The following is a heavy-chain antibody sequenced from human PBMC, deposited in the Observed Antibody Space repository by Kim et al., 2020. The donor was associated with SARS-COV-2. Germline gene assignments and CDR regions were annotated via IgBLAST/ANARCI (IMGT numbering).Heavy chain of an antibody. CDR1: GGTFSSYA. V-gene: IGHV1-69*13. J-gene: IGHJ4*02. CDR2: IIGMFGTT. CDR3: ARGSYYYESYLDS. Sequence: SVKFSCKASGGTFSSYAVTWVRQAPGQGLEWMGGIIGMFGTTNYAQKFQGRVTISADELTSTAYMELSSLTSEDTAVYYCARGSYYYESYLDSWGQGTLFTVSS. D-gene: IGHD3-22*01.